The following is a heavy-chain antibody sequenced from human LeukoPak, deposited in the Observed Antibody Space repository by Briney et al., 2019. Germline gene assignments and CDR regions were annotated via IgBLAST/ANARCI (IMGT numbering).Heavy chain of an antibody. CDR2: IIPIFGTA. CDR1: GGTFSSYA. D-gene: IGHD3-22*01. Sequence: ASVTVSCKASGGTFSSYAISWVRQAPGQGLEWMGGIIPIFGTANYAQKFQGRVTITADESTSTAYMELSSLGSEDTAVYYCVATDYYDSSGYYYPFDYWGQGTLVTVSS. J-gene: IGHJ4*02. V-gene: IGHV1-69*01. CDR3: VATDYYDSSGYYYPFDY.